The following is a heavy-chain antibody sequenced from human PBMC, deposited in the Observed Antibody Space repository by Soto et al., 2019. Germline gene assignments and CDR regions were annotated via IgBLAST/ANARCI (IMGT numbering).Heavy chain of an antibody. V-gene: IGHV3-11*06. Sequence: QVQLVESGGGLVQPGGSLRLSCAASGFTFSDYYMSWIRQAPGKGLEWVSYISSSSSYTNYADSVKGRFTISRDNAKNSLYLQMNSLRAEDTAVYYCARDRNPYYFDYWGQGTLVTVSS. J-gene: IGHJ4*02. CDR2: ISSSSSYT. CDR1: GFTFSDYY. CDR3: ARDRNPYYFDY. D-gene: IGHD1-1*01.